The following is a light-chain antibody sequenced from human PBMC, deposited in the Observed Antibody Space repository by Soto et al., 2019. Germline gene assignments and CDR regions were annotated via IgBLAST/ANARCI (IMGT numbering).Light chain of an antibody. V-gene: IGLV1-47*01. Sequence: QSVLTQPPSASGTPGQRVTSSCSGSSSNVGRSYVYWYQQLPGTAPKLLIYRNDQRPSGVPDRFSASKSGTSASLAISDLRSEDEADYYCAAWDDSLTEGLFGGGTNLTVL. CDR2: RND. CDR1: SSNVGRSY. J-gene: IGLJ2*01. CDR3: AAWDDSLTEGL.